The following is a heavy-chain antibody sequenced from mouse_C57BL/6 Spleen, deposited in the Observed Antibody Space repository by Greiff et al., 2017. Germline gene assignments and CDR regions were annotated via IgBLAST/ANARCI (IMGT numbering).Heavy chain of an antibody. CDR1: GYSFTGYY. V-gene: IGHV1-42*01. Sequence: EVKLMESGPELVKPGASVKISCKASGYSFTGYYMNWVKQSPEKSLEWIGEINPSTGGTTYNQKFKAKATLTVDKSSSTAYMQLKSLTSEDSAVYYCARPIYYGSSNWYFDVWGTGTTVTVSS. CDR2: INPSTGGT. J-gene: IGHJ1*03. CDR3: ARPIYYGSSNWYFDV. D-gene: IGHD1-1*01.